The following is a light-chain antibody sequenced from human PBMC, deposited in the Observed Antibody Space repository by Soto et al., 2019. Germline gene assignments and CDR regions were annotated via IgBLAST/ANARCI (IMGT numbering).Light chain of an antibody. CDR3: SSFTTDSTYV. V-gene: IGLV2-14*01. CDR2: TVS. Sequence: QSALTQPASVSGSPGQSITISCTGTSSDVGANIFVSWYQQHPGKVPKLMIYTVSSRPSGVSQRFSGPKSGNTASLTISGLQAEDEADYYCSSFTTDSTYVFGTGTKVTVL. J-gene: IGLJ1*01. CDR1: SSDVGANIF.